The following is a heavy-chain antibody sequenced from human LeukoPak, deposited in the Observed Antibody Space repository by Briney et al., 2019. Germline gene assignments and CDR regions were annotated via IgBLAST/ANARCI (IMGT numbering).Heavy chain of an antibody. Sequence: PGGSLRLSCAASGFTFSNYAMTWVRQAPGKGLEWVSSISSSSSYIYYADSVKGRFTISRDNAKNSLYLQMNSLRAEDTAVYYCTREDGDYFDYWGQGTLVTVSS. V-gene: IGHV3-21*01. J-gene: IGHJ4*02. CDR3: TREDGDYFDY. CDR2: ISSSSSYI. D-gene: IGHD7-27*01. CDR1: GFTFSNYA.